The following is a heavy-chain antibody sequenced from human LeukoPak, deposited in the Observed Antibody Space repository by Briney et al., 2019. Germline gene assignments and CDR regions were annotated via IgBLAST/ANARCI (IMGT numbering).Heavy chain of an antibody. V-gene: IGHV3-7*01. D-gene: IGHD2-15*01. J-gene: IGHJ5*02. Sequence: PGGSLRLSCAASGFTFSSYWMSWVRQAPGKGLEWVANIKQDGREKYYVDSVKGRFTISRDNAKNSLYLQMNSLRAEDTAVYYCARQSGGPYNWFDPWGQGTLVTVSS. CDR2: IKQDGREK. CDR1: GFTFSSYW. CDR3: ARQSGGPYNWFDP.